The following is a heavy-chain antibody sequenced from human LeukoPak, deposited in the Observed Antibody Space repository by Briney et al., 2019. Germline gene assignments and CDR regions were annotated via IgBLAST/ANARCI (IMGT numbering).Heavy chain of an antibody. D-gene: IGHD5/OR15-5a*01. CDR2: INHSGTS. CDR3: ARDEIVSGAFDI. V-gene: IGHV4-34*01. Sequence: KTSETLSLTCAVQRGSLSGSFWTWIRQPPGKGLEWIGEINHSGTSNYSPSLKSRVTMSADTSKNQLSLNLTSVTAADTAIYYCARDEIVSGAFDIWGRGTMVTVSS. J-gene: IGHJ3*02. CDR1: RGSLSGSF.